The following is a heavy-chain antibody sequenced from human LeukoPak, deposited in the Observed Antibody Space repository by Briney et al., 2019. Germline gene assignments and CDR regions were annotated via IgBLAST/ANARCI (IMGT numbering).Heavy chain of an antibody. CDR3: ARVGSWSNAFDI. CDR2: IYTSGST. CDR1: GGSISSYY. V-gene: IGHV4-4*07. Sequence: PSETLSLTCTVSGGSISSYYWSGLRQPAGKGLEWIGRIYTSGSTNYNPSLKSRVTMSVDTSKNQFSLKLSSVTAADTAVYYCARVGSWSNAFDIWGQGTMVTVSS. D-gene: IGHD6-13*01. J-gene: IGHJ3*02.